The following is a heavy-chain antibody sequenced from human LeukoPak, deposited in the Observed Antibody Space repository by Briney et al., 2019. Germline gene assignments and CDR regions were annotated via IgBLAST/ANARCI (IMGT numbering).Heavy chain of an antibody. Sequence: GGSLRLSCVASGLNFDDSAMHWVRQAPGKGLEWVSLISADGGSTFSADSVKGRFSISRDNSKNSLYLQMNSLRSEDTPMYYCAKESGKFDYWGQGTLVAVSS. CDR1: GLNFDDSA. V-gene: IGHV3-43*02. J-gene: IGHJ4*02. CDR3: AKESGKFDY. CDR2: ISADGGST.